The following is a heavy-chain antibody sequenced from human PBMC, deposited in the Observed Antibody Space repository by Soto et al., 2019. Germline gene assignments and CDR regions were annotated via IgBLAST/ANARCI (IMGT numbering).Heavy chain of an antibody. Sequence: ASVKVSCKGSGYDFTTYGITWVRRAPGQGLEWMAWISAHNGNTDYAQKLQGRVTVTRDTSTSTAYMELRSLRSDDTAMYYCARGRYGDYWGQGALVTVSS. V-gene: IGHV1-18*01. D-gene: IGHD1-1*01. CDR2: ISAHNGNT. CDR3: ARGRYGDY. J-gene: IGHJ4*02. CDR1: GYDFTTYG.